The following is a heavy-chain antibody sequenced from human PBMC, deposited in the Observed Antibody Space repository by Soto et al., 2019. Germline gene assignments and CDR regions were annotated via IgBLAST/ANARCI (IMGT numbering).Heavy chain of an antibody. J-gene: IGHJ1*01. CDR3: AVISSNWYPSNFHH. CDR2: ISGSGVST. Sequence: EVQVVQSGGGVVQPGGSLRLSCVVSGMTFRSEGMTWVRQARGRGLEWVSGISGSGVSTYYADSVKGRFIVSRDNSKNTLLLEMNSLRADDTAVYYWAVISSNWYPSNFHHWGQGTLVTVSS. CDR1: GMTFRSEG. V-gene: IGHV3-23*04. D-gene: IGHD6-13*01.